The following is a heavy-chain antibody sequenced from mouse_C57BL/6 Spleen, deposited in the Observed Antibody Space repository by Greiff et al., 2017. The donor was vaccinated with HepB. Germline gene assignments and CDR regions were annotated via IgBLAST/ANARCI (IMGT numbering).Heavy chain of an antibody. CDR2: IRNKANNHAT. CDR1: GFTFSDAW. CDR3: TRLITTDWYFDV. Sequence: EVKLMESGGGLVQPGGSMKLSCAASGFTFSDAWMDWVRQSPEKGLEWVAEIRNKANNHATYYAESVKGRFTISRDDSKSSVYLQMNSLRAEDTGIYYCTRLITTDWYFDVWGTGTTVTVSS. V-gene: IGHV6-6*01. J-gene: IGHJ1*03. D-gene: IGHD1-1*01.